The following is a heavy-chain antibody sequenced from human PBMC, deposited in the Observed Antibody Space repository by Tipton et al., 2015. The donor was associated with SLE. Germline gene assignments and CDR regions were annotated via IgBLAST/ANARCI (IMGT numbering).Heavy chain of an antibody. D-gene: IGHD3-22*01. V-gene: IGHV4-59*08. J-gene: IGHJ4*02. CDR1: GDSISSYY. CDR2: IYYSGST. CDR3: ARWWLFGTFDY. Sequence: TLSLTCSVSGDSISSYYWSWIRQPPGKGLEWIGYIYYSGSTTYNPSLKSRVTISVDTSKNQFSLKLNSVTAADTAVYYCARWWLFGTFDYWGQGALVTVSS.